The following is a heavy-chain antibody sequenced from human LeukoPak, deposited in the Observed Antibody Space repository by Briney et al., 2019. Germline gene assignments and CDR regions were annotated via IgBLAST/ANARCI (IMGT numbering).Heavy chain of an antibody. D-gene: IGHD4-17*01. CDR1: GFTFISYG. Sequence: PGGSLRLSCAASGFTFISYGMHWVRQAPGKGLEWVAVISYDGSNKYYADSVKGRFTISRDNSKNTLYLQMNSLRAEDTAVYYCAKEATVTTYYYYGMDVWGQGTTVTVSS. CDR3: AKEATVTTYYYYGMDV. V-gene: IGHV3-30*18. J-gene: IGHJ6*02. CDR2: ISYDGSNK.